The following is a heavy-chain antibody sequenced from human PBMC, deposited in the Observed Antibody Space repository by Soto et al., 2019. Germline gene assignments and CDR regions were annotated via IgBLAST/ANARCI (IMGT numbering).Heavy chain of an antibody. CDR3: ARDGEARIAALHGYYYYMDV. J-gene: IGHJ6*03. Sequence: GGSLRLSCAASGFTVSSNYMSWVRQAPGKGLEWVSVIYSGGSTYYADSVKGRFTISRDNSKNTLYLQMNSLRAEDTAVYYCARDGEARIAALHGYYYYMDVWGKGTTVTVSS. CDR2: IYSGGST. V-gene: IGHV3-66*01. D-gene: IGHD6-6*01. CDR1: GFTVSSNY.